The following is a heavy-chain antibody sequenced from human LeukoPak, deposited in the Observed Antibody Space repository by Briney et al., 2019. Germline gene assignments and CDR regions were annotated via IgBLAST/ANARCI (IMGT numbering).Heavy chain of an antibody. CDR1: GGSISSYY. CDR3: ARTAYYYYGMDV. CDR2: IYYSGST. Sequence: PSETLSLTCTVSGGSISSYYWSWIRQPPGKGLEWIGYIYYSGSTNYNPSLKSRVTISVDTSKNQFSLKLSSVTAADTAVYYCARTAYYYYGMDVWDQGTTVTVSS. V-gene: IGHV4-59*08. J-gene: IGHJ6*02.